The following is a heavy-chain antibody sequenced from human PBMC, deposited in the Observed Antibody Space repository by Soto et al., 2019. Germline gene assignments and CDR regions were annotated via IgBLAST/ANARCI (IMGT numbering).Heavy chain of an antibody. CDR1: GFTFSTYW. Sequence: EVPLVEAGGGLVQPWGSLRLSFAATGFTFSTYWMHWVRQGPGKGLVWVSRISTDGSSTTYADSVKGRFTISRDNAKNTLYLQMNSLSAEDTAVYYCARATGSNHPVDYWGQGSLVTVSS. D-gene: IGHD2-2*01. V-gene: IGHV3-74*01. CDR3: ARATGSNHPVDY. J-gene: IGHJ4*02. CDR2: ISTDGSST.